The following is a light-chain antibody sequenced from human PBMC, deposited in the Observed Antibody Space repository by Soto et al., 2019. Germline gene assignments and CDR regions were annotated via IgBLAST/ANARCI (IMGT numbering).Light chain of an antibody. CDR3: QQYNSYSGT. V-gene: IGKV1-5*03. CDR1: QSISSW. J-gene: IGKJ1*01. CDR2: KAS. Sequence: DIQMTQSPSTLSASVGDRVTITCRASQSISSWLAWYQQKPGKAPKLLIYKASSLESGVPSRFSGSGSGTEFTLTISILKPDDFATYYCQQYNSYSGTFGQGTKVEIK.